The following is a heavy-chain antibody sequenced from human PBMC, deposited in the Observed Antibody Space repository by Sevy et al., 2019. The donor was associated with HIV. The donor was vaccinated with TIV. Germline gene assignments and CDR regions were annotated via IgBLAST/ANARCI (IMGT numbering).Heavy chain of an antibody. CDR3: ARHSSMTTVTMNY. J-gene: IGHJ4*02. CDR2: IYYSGST. Sequence: SETLSLTCTVSGGSVSRSTYYWGWIRQPPGKGLEWIGSIYYSGSTYYNPSLKSRVTISVVTSKNQFSLKLSSVTAADTAVYYCARHSSMTTVTMNYWGQGTLVTVSS. CDR1: GGSVSRSTYY. D-gene: IGHD4-17*01. V-gene: IGHV4-39*01.